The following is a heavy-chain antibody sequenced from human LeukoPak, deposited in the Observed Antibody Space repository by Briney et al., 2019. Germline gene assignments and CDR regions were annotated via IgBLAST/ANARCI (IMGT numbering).Heavy chain of an antibody. J-gene: IGHJ6*03. Sequence: GGSLRLSCAASGFTFSSYSMNWVRQAPGKGLEWVSYITDSGSTIYYADSVKGRFTISRDNAKNSLFLQMNSLRAEDTAVYYCARGEVVTASLPDYFYYCMDVWGKGTTVTVSS. CDR2: ITDSGSTI. CDR3: ARGEVVTASLPDYFYYCMDV. D-gene: IGHD2-21*02. CDR1: GFTFSSYS. V-gene: IGHV3-48*04.